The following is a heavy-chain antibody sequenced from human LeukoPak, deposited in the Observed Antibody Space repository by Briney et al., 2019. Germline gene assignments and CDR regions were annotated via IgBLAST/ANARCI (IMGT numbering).Heavy chain of an antibody. V-gene: IGHV3-7*01. CDR3: AIATTGRGAFGS. D-gene: IGHD1-1*01. CDR2: TNEAGGDK. CDR1: GFTFSDFW. Sequence: PGGFLRLSCAASGFTFSDFWMSWDRQAPGKGLECVASTNEAGGDKLYVDSVKGRFTISRDNSKNSLSLQMNSLTAEDTAIYYCAIATTGRGAFGSWGQGTLVSVSS. J-gene: IGHJ4*02.